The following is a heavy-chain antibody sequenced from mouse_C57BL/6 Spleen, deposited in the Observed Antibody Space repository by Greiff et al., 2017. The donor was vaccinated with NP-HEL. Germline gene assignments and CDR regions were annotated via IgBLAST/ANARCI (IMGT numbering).Heavy chain of an antibody. CDR1: GYTFTDYE. D-gene: IGHD2-3*01. J-gene: IGHJ3*01. CDR2: IDPETGGT. V-gene: IGHV1-15*01. CDR3: TCDGYFSAWFAY. Sequence: QVQLQQSGAELVRPGASVTLSCKASGYTFTDYEMHWVKQTPVHGLEWIGAIDPETGGTAYNQKFKGKAILTADKSSSTAYMELRSLTSEDSAVYYCTCDGYFSAWFAYWGQGTLVTVSA.